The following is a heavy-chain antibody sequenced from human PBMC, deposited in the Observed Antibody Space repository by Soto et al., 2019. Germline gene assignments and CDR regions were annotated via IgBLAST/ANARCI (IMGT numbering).Heavy chain of an antibody. D-gene: IGHD2-2*01. CDR3: ARDLVVVPAAMSGYYYYYGMDV. J-gene: IGHJ6*02. CDR1: GGSISSYY. V-gene: IGHV4-4*07. CDR2: IYTSGST. Sequence: PSETLSLTCTVSGGSISSYYWSWIRQPAGKGLEWIGRIYTSGSTNYNPSLKSRVTMSVDTSKNQFSLKLSSVTAADTAVYYCARDLVVVPAAMSGYYYYYGMDVWGQGTTVTVSS.